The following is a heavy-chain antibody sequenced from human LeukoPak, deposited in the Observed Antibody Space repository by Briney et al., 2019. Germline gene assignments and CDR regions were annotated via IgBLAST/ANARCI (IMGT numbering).Heavy chain of an antibody. CDR3: ARVSVNDYVWGSYRYRYFDY. CDR2: IYTSGST. J-gene: IGHJ4*02. V-gene: IGHV4-4*07. Sequence: SETLSLTCTVSGGSISSYYWSWIRQPAGKGLEWIGRIYTSGSTNYNPSLKSRVTMSVDTSKNQFPLKLSSVTAADTAVYYCARVSVNDYVWGSYRYRYFDYWGQGTLVTVSS. CDR1: GGSISSYY. D-gene: IGHD3-16*02.